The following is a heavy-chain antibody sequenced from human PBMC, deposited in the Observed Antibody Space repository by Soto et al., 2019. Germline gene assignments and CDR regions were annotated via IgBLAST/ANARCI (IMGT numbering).Heavy chain of an antibody. CDR3: ARWRTGNYDFWSGYYIFDY. CDR2: ISAYNGNT. Sequence: ASVKVSCNASGYTFTSYFISWVRQAPGQGLEWMGWISAYNGNTNYAQKLQGRVTMTTDTSTSTAYMELRSLRSDDTAVYYCARWRTGNYDFWSGYYIFDYWGQGTLVTVSS. V-gene: IGHV1-18*01. J-gene: IGHJ4*02. CDR1: GYTFTSYF. D-gene: IGHD3-3*01.